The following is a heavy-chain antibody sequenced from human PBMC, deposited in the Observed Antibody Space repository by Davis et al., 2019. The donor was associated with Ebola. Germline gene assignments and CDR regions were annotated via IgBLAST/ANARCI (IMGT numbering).Heavy chain of an antibody. Sequence: GESLKISCAASGFLFSSYAMSWVRQAPGRGLEWVSSISASGGATFYADSVKGRIFMSRDNSSDTLYLRMNNLRAEDTAIYYCAKDLTSYYGSGDFFDYWGQGILVTVSS. CDR1: GFLFSSYA. CDR2: ISASGGAT. V-gene: IGHV3-23*01. CDR3: AKDLTSYYGSGDFFDY. J-gene: IGHJ4*02. D-gene: IGHD3-10*01.